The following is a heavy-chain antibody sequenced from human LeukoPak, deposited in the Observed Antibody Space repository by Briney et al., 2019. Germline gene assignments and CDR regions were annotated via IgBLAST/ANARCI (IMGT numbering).Heavy chain of an antibody. CDR3: TKGVNSGSIDY. D-gene: IGHD6-19*01. Sequence: GGSLRLSCAASGFTFSSYAMSWVRQASGKGLEWVSSISGSGGGTYYAASVRGRFTISRDNSKNTLSLQMNSLRGEDTALYYCTKGVNSGSIDYWGQGTLVTVSS. V-gene: IGHV3-23*01. CDR2: ISGSGGGT. J-gene: IGHJ4*02. CDR1: GFTFSSYA.